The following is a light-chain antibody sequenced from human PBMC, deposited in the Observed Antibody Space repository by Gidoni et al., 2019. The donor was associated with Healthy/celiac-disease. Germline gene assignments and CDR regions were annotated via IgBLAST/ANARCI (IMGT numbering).Light chain of an antibody. CDR2: GSS. J-gene: IGKJ5*01. CDR1: QSVSSSY. CDR3: QQYGSSLPIT. Sequence: EIVLTQSPGTLSLSPGERATLSCRASQSVSSSYLSWYQQKPGQAPRLLIYGSSSKATGIPDRFSGSGYGTDFTLNISRLEPEDFAVYYCQQYGSSLPITFXXXTRLEIK. V-gene: IGKV3-20*01.